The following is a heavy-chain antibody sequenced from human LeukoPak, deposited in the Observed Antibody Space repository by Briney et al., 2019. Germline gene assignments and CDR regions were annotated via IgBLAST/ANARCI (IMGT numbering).Heavy chain of an antibody. CDR1: RYSFTNYW. J-gene: IGHJ2*01. V-gene: IGHV5-51*01. CDR2: IYPGDSDA. D-gene: IGHD4-11*01. CDR3: ARRVYSNYWYFEL. Sequence: GGSLRPSCKGSRYSFTNYWIGWVRQMPGKGLEWMGNIYPGDSDARYGPSFQGQVTISAAKSISTAYLQWSSLKASDTAIYYCARRVYSNYWYFELWGRGTLVTVSS.